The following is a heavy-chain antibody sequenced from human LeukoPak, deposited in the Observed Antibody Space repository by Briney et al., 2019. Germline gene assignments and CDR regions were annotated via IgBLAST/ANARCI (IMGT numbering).Heavy chain of an antibody. D-gene: IGHD1-14*01. CDR3: ARGTRHFDY. CDR2: IYYSGST. V-gene: IGHV4-39*01. Sequence: TETLSLTCTVSGGSISSSSYYWGWIRQPPGKGLEWIGNIYYSGSTYYNPSLKSRVTMSVDTSKNQFSLKLSSVTAADTAVYYCARGTRHFDYWGQGTLVTVSS. CDR1: GGSISSSSYY. J-gene: IGHJ4*02.